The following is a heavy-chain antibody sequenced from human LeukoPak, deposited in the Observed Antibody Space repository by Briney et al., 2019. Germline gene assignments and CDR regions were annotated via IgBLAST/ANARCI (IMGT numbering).Heavy chain of an antibody. CDR3: ARQIGPSAAGTPSYYFYYGMDV. Sequence: GESLKISCKGSGYSFTSYWIGWVRQMPGKGLEWMGIIYPDDSDTRYSPSFQGQVTISADKSISAAYLQWSSLKASDTAMYYCARQIGPSAAGTPSYYFYYGMDVWGQGTTVTVSS. J-gene: IGHJ6*02. V-gene: IGHV5-51*01. CDR1: GYSFTSYW. D-gene: IGHD6-13*01. CDR2: IYPDDSDT.